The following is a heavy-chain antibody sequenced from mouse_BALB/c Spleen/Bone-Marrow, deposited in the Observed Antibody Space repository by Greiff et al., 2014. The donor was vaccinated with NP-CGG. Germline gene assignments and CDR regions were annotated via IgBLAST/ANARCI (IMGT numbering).Heavy chain of an antibody. V-gene: IGHV5-6-2*01. D-gene: IGHD2-3*01. J-gene: IGHJ3*01. CDR1: GFTFSSYY. CDR3: ASLYDGYSVFVY. CDR2: INTNGGST. Sequence: EVQLVESGGGLVKLGGSLKLSCAASGFTFSSYYMSWVRQTPEKRLELVAAINTNGGSTYYPDTVKGRFTTSRDNAKNTLYLQMSSLKSEDTALYYCASLYDGYSVFVYWGQGTLVTVSA.